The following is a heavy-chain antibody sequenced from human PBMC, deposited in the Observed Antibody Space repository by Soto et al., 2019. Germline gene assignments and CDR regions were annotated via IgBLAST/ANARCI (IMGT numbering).Heavy chain of an antibody. Sequence: ESGGGVVPPGRSLRLSCAASGFTFSSYAMHWVRQAPGKGLEWVAVISYDGSNKYYADSVKGRFTISRDNSKNTLYLQMNSLRAEDTAVYYCSRGGRNDYYDSSGYPDYWGQGTLVTVSS. CDR1: GFTFSSYA. D-gene: IGHD3-22*01. CDR2: ISYDGSNK. V-gene: IGHV3-30-3*01. CDR3: SRGGRNDYYDSSGYPDY. J-gene: IGHJ4*02.